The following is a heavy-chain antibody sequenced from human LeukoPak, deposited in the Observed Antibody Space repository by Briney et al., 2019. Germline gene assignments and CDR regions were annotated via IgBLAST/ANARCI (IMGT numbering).Heavy chain of an antibody. CDR3: ARNGHGDGNAFYI. Sequence: SETLSLTCTVSGGSISSGDYYWSWIRQPPGKGLEWIGYIYYSGSTYYNPSLKSRVTISVDTSKNQFSLKLSSVTAADTAVYYCARNGHGDGNAFYIWGQGTMVTVSS. CDR2: IYYSGST. J-gene: IGHJ3*02. V-gene: IGHV4-30-4*01. CDR1: GGSISSGDYY. D-gene: IGHD4-17*01.